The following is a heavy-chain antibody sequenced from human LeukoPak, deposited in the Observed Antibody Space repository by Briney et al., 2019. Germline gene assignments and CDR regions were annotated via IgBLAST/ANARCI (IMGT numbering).Heavy chain of an antibody. J-gene: IGHJ3*02. CDR1: GGTFSSYA. CDR2: IIPIFGTA. Sequence: GASVKVSCKASGGTFSSYAISWGRQAPGQGLEWRGGIIPIFGTANYAQKFQGRVTITTDESTSTAYMELSSLRSEDTAVYYCARPRVVPAAIYGWDAFDIWGQGTMVTVSS. CDR3: ARPRVVPAAIYGWDAFDI. V-gene: IGHV1-69*05. D-gene: IGHD2-2*01.